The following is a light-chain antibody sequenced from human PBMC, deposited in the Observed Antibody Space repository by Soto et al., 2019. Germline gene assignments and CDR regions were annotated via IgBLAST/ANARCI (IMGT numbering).Light chain of an antibody. V-gene: IGLV2-14*01. CDR1: SSDVGGYNY. CDR3: SSYTSSSVV. J-gene: IGLJ2*01. Sequence: QSALTQPASVSGSPGQSITISCTGTSSDVGGYNYVSWYQQHPGKAPKLMIYDVSNRPSGVSNRFSGSKSGNTASLTISGLQAEDEADIYCSSYTSSSVVFGGGTKLTVL. CDR2: DVS.